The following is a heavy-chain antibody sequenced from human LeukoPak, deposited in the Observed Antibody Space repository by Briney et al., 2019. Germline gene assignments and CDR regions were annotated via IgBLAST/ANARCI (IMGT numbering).Heavy chain of an antibody. J-gene: IGHJ4*02. CDR2: IYYSGST. CDR3: ARVRYNWNRDFDY. D-gene: IGHD1-20*01. CDR1: GGSIRSTSYY. Sequence: SETLSLTCTVSGGSIRSTSYYWGWIRQPPGKGLEWIGSIYYSGSTYYNPSLKSRVTISVDTSKNQFSLKLSSVTAADTAVYYCARVRYNWNRDFDYWGQGTLVTVSS. V-gene: IGHV4-39*07.